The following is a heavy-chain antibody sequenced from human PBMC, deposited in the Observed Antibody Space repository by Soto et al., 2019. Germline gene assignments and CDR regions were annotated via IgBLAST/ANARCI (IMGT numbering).Heavy chain of an antibody. J-gene: IGHJ6*01. Sequence: QVQLQESGPGLVKPSETLTLTCAVSGGSVSGGFYYWNWVRQPPGKGLEWIGYLDPNGNTYYNPSLENRITTSVDTAKTQFSLMVSSVTAADKAVYFCARLHYHYAMDAGGQGTTVTVSS. CDR3: ARLHYHYAMDA. CDR2: LDPNGNT. CDR1: GGSVSGGFYY. V-gene: IGHV4-61*01.